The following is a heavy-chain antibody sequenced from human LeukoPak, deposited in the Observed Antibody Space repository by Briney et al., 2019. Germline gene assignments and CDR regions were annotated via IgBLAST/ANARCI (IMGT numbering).Heavy chain of an antibody. Sequence: GGSLRLSCAASGFTFSSYGMHWVRQAPGKGLEEVAVIWYDGSIPYYADSVKGRFTISRGNSKNTLYLQMSSLRAEDTAVYYCAREGMSCSSTTCFFDYWGQGTLVTVSS. J-gene: IGHJ4*02. D-gene: IGHD2-2*01. CDR3: AREGMSCSSTTCFFDY. V-gene: IGHV3-33*01. CDR2: IWYDGSIP. CDR1: GFTFSSYG.